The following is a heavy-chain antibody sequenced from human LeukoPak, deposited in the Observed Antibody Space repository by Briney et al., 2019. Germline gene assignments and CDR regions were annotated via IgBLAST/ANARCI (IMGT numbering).Heavy chain of an antibody. CDR3: ARVGYNWNDPVGAFDI. J-gene: IGHJ3*02. CDR2: IYTSGST. Sequence: SETLSLTCTVSGGSISSYYWSWIRQPAGKGLEWIGRIYTSGSTNYNPSLKSRVTISVDTSKNQFSLKLSSVTAADTAVYYCARVGYNWNDPVGAFDIWGQGTMVTVSS. V-gene: IGHV4-4*07. D-gene: IGHD1-20*01. CDR1: GGSISSYY.